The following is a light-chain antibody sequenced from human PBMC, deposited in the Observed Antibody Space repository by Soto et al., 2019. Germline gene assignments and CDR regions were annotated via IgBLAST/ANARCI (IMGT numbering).Light chain of an antibody. CDR1: QSINSY. J-gene: IGKJ1*01. Sequence: DIQMTQSPSSLSASVGDTVTITCRASQSINSYLNWYQQKPGKAPNLLIYGASSLQSGVPSRFSGSGSETDFTLTISSLQPEDFATYYCHQSYSLPRTFGQGTKVEVK. CDR2: GAS. V-gene: IGKV1-39*01. CDR3: HQSYSLPRT.